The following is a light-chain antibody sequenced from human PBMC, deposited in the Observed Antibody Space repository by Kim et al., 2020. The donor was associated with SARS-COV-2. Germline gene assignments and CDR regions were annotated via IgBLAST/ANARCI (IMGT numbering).Light chain of an antibody. CDR1: KLGDKY. CDR2: QYS. J-gene: IGLJ1*01. CDR3: QLWDSSTASYV. Sequence: SYELTQPPSVSVSPGQTASITCSGDKLGDKYACWYQQKPGQSPVLVIYQYSKRPSGIPERFSGSNSGNTATLTLSGTQAMDEADYYCQLWDSSTASYVFG. V-gene: IGLV3-1*01.